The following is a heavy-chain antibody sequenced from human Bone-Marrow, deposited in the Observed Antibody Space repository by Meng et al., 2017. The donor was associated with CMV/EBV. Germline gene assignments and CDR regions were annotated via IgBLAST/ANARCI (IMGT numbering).Heavy chain of an antibody. CDR1: GFTFSNFP. CDR3: ARNYDFWSGIFDY. CDR2: ISYDGSNK. V-gene: IGHV3-30*04. D-gene: IGHD3-3*01. Sequence: GESLKISCAASGFTFSNFPMHWVRQAPGKGLEWVAVISYDGSNKYYADSVKGRFTISRDNSKNTLYLQMNSLRAEDTAVYYCARNYDFWSGIFDYWGQGTLVTVSS. J-gene: IGHJ4*02.